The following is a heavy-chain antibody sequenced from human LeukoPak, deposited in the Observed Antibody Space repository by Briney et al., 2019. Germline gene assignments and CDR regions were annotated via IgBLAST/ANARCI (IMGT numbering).Heavy chain of an antibody. V-gene: IGHV3-33*06. Sequence: GGSLRLSCAVSEFTFSSYGMHWVRQAPGEGLEWVAVIWYDGSNKYYADSVKGRFTISRDNSKNTLYLQMNSLRAEDTAVYYCAKWNTVTTNYYGMDVWGQGTTVTVSS. J-gene: IGHJ6*02. CDR3: AKWNTVTTNYYGMDV. CDR1: EFTFSSYG. D-gene: IGHD4-17*01. CDR2: IWYDGSNK.